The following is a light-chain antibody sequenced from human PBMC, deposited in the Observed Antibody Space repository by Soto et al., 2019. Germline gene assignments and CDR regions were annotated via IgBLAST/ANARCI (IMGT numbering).Light chain of an antibody. CDR3: QQYNTFWT. J-gene: IGKJ1*01. Sequence: DIQITQSPSSLSAYVGDRVIITCRSSQNIGTFLNWYQQKQGKDPNLLIYDVSSLESGVPSRFSGSGSGTEFTLTISSLQPDDSATYYCQQYNTFWTFGQVTKVE. CDR1: QNIGTF. CDR2: DVS. V-gene: IGKV1-5*01.